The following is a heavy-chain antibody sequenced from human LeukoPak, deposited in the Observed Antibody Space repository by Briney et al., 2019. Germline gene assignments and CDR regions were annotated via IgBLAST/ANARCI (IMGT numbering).Heavy chain of an antibody. CDR3: AKDHSSGWYSVYYYYGMDV. CDR2: IWYDGSNK. Sequence: GGSLRLSCAASGFTFSSYGMHWVRQAPGKGLEWVAVIWYDGSNKYYADSVKGRFTISRDNSKNTLYLQMNSLRAEDTAVYYCAKDHSSGWYSVYYYYGMDVWGQGTTVTVSS. CDR1: GFTFSSYG. J-gene: IGHJ6*02. D-gene: IGHD6-19*01. V-gene: IGHV3-33*06.